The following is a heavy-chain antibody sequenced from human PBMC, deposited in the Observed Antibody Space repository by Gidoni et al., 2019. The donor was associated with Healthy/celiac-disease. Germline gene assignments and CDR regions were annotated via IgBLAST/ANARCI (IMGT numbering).Heavy chain of an antibody. CDR2: ISYDGSNK. CDR3: AKATTYGGNSKVVDEYFQH. V-gene: IGHV3-30*18. J-gene: IGHJ1*01. CDR1: GFTFSSYG. D-gene: IGHD4-17*01. Sequence: QVQLVESGGGVVQPGRSLRLSCAASGFTFSSYGMHWVRQAPGKGLEWVAVISYDGSNKYYADSVKGRFTISRDNSKNTLYLQMNSLRAEDTAVYYCAKATTYGGNSKVVDEYFQHWGQGTLVTVSS.